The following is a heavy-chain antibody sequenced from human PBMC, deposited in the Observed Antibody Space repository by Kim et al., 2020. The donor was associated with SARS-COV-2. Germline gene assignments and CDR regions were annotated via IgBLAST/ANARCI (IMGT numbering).Heavy chain of an antibody. D-gene: IGHD6-25*01. Sequence: GGSLRLSCAASGFTFSNYWMSWVRQAPGKGLEGVANINQDGSEKYYVDSVRGRFTISRDNAKNSLYLQMNSLRAEDMAVYYCAPPKSVAAAEWGQGTLVTVSS. V-gene: IGHV3-7*03. CDR3: APPKSVAAAE. J-gene: IGHJ4*02. CDR2: INQDGSEK. CDR1: GFTFSNYW.